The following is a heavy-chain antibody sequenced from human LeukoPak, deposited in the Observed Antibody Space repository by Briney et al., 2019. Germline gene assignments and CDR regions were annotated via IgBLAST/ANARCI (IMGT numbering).Heavy chain of an antibody. CDR3: ANPAIDP. CDR2: ISPSGGST. V-gene: IGHV3-23*01. J-gene: IGHJ5*02. Sequence: PGGSLRLSCAASGFTFSSSAMTWVRQAPGKGLEWVSVISPSGGSTYYADSVKGRFTISRDTSKNTLYLQMNSLRAEDTAVYYCANPAIDPWGQGTLVTVSS. CDR1: GFTFSSSA.